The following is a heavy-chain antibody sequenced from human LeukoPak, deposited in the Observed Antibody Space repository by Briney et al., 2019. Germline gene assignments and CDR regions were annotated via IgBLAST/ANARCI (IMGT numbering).Heavy chain of an antibody. CDR3: AREYIDYGGNWVMGFFSYYFDY. Sequence: GASVKVSRKASGYTFTGYYMHWVRQAPGQGLEWMGWINPNSGGTNYAQKFQGWVTMTRDTSISTAYMELSRLRSDDTAVYYCAREYIDYGGNWVMGFFSYYFDYWGQGTLVTVSS. CDR2: INPNSGGT. V-gene: IGHV1-2*04. D-gene: IGHD4-23*01. CDR1: GYTFTGYY. J-gene: IGHJ4*02.